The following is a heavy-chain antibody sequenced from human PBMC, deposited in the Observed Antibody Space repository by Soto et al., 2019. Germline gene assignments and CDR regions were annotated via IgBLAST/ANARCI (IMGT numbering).Heavy chain of an antibody. Sequence: GGSLRLSCAVSGFTFSYYWMSWVRQAPGKGLEWVANIRQDGSEKYYVDSVKGRFTISRDNTKNSLYLQMDSLRAEDTAVYYCSTSGWDPIDYWGQGTLVTVSS. J-gene: IGHJ4*02. CDR3: STSGWDPIDY. V-gene: IGHV3-7*01. CDR1: GFTFSYYW. CDR2: IRQDGSEK. D-gene: IGHD6-19*01.